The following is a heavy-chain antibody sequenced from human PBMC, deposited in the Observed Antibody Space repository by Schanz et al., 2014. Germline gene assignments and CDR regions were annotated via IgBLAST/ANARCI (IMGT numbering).Heavy chain of an antibody. CDR3: ARVEVSMVQGLIPSYYFDS. D-gene: IGHD3-10*01. CDR1: GFTLSSYG. CDR2: MSYDGSNK. Sequence: QVQLVESGGGVVQPGRSLRLSCSASGFTLSSYGMHWVRQAPGKGLEWLAVMSYDGSNKYYADSVKGRFTISRDDAKNSLYLQMNSLSAEDTAVYYCARVEVSMVQGLIPSYYFDSWGQGTPVTVSS. J-gene: IGHJ4*02. V-gene: IGHV3-30*19.